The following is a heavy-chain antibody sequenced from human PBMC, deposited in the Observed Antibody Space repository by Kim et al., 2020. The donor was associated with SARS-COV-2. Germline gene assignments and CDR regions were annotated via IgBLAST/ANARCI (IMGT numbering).Heavy chain of an antibody. CDR2: T. Sequence: TNYAQKLQGRVTMTTDTSTSTVYMELRSLRSDDTAVYYCARDRAVGATDYWGQGTLVTVPS. V-gene: IGHV1-18*01. J-gene: IGHJ4*02. D-gene: IGHD1-26*01. CDR3: ARDRAVGATDY.